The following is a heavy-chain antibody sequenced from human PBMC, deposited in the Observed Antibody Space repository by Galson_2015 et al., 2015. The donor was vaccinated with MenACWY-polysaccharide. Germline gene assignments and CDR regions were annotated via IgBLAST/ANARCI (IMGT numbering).Heavy chain of an antibody. D-gene: IGHD2-15*01. V-gene: IGHV1-69*04. CDR2: IIPFVAKT. J-gene: IGHJ4*02. CDR3: TRVDCSGNSCYFAY. Sequence: SVKVSCKASGGSFSTYAFSWVRQAPGQGLEWMGRIIPFVAKTNYAQNFQDRVTLTADTSTSTAFMELSSLRSEDTAVYYCTRVDCSGNSCYFAYWGQGTLVTVSS. CDR1: GGSFSTYA.